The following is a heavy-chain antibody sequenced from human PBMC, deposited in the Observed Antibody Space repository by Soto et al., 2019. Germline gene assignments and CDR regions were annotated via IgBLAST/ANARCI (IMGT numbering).Heavy chain of an antibody. Sequence: PGGSLRLSCAASGFTFSSYAMHWVRQAPGKGLEWVAVISYDGSNKYYADSVKGRFTISRDNSKNTLYLQMNSLRAEDTAVYYCARDQRAAAAGPYFDYWGQGTLVTVSS. V-gene: IGHV3-30-3*01. CDR2: ISYDGSNK. J-gene: IGHJ4*02. D-gene: IGHD6-13*01. CDR1: GFTFSSYA. CDR3: ARDQRAAAAGPYFDY.